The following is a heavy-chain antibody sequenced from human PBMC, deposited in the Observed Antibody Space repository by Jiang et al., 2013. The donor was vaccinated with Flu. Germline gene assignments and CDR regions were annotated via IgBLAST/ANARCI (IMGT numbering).Heavy chain of an antibody. V-gene: IGHV4-39*07. CDR1: GGSISSSSYY. CDR3: ARGQQLVYFVMGTVPDY. J-gene: IGHJ4*02. D-gene: IGHD6-13*01. Sequence: GPGLVKPSETLSLTCTVSGGSISSSSYYWGWIRQPPGKGLEWIGSIYYSGSTYYNPSLKSRVTISVDTSKNQFSLKLSSVTAAGTAVYYCARGQQLVYFVMGTVPDYWGQGTLVT. CDR2: IYYSGST.